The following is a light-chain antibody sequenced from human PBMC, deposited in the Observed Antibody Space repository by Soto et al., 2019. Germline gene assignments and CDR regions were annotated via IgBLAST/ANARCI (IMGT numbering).Light chain of an antibody. CDR3: GAWDSSLSAGV. Sequence: QSVLTQPPSVSAAPGQKVTISRSGSNSNVAQNYVSWYQQVAGTAPKLLISENNKRPSGIPDRFSGSKSGTSATLDITGLHTEDEADYYCGAWDSSLSAGVFGGGTKLTVL. J-gene: IGLJ3*02. V-gene: IGLV1-51*02. CDR2: ENN. CDR1: NSNVAQNY.